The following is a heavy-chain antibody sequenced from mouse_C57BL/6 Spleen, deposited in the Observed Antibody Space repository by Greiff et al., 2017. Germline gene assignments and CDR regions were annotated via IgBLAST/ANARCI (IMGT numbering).Heavy chain of an antibody. CDR1: GFNIKDYY. J-gene: IGHJ2*01. Sequence: VQLQQSGAELVRPGASVKLSCTASGFNIKDYYMHWVKQRPEQGLEWIGRIDPEDGDTEYAPKFQGKATMTADTSSNTAYLQLSSLTSEDTAVYYCTTSYCGSSYFDYWGQGTTLTVSS. CDR2: IDPEDGDT. D-gene: IGHD1-1*01. CDR3: TTSYCGSSYFDY. V-gene: IGHV14-1*01.